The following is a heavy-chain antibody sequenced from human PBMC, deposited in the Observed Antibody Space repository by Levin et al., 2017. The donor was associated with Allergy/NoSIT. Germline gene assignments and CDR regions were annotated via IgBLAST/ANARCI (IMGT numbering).Heavy chain of an antibody. CDR2: IYYNGNT. Sequence: GSLRLSCTVSGGSINNYYWNWIRRPPGKGLEWIGYIYYNGNTNYNPSLKSRVTISLDTSKNQVSLELSSVTAADTAVYYWARGPDYGPARCYHMDVWGKGTTVTVSS. CDR3: ARGPDYGPARCYHMDV. J-gene: IGHJ6*03. V-gene: IGHV4-59*01. CDR1: GGSINNYY. D-gene: IGHD3-10*01.